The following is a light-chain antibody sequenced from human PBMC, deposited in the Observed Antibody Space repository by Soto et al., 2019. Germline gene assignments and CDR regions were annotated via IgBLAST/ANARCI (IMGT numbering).Light chain of an antibody. CDR3: QEYNNWPRT. V-gene: IGKV3-15*01. Sequence: EIVMTQSPATLSVSPGERATLSCRASQSVSSNLAWYQQKPGQAPRHLIYGASTRATRIPARFSGSGSGTEATLTSNRVKSKDFAVYYWQEYNNWPRTFGQGTKGEIK. J-gene: IGKJ1*01. CDR2: GAS. CDR1: QSVSSN.